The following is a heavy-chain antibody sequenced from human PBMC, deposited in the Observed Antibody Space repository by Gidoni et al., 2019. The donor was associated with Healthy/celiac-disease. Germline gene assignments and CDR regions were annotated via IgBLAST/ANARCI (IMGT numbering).Heavy chain of an antibody. V-gene: IGHV3-23*01. J-gene: IGHJ5*02. D-gene: IGHD2-2*01. CDR3: AKDKARWPVVPAASGPFDP. Sequence: EVQLLESGGGLVQPGGSLSLSCAAYGFTFSSYAMSWVRQAPGKGLEWVSAISGSGGSTYSADSVKGRFTISRDNSKNTLYLQMNSLRAEDTAVYYCAKDKARWPVVPAASGPFDPWGQGTLVTVSS. CDR1: GFTFSSYA. CDR2: ISGSGGST.